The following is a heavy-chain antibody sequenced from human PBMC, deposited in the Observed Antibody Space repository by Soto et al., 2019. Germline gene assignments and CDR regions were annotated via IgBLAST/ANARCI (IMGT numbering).Heavy chain of an antibody. V-gene: IGHV4-31*03. Sequence: SETLSLTCTVSGGSISSGGYYWSWIRQHPGKGLEWIGYIYYSGSTYYNPSLKSRVTISVDTSKNQFSLKLSSVTAADTAVYYCARDRRILGSFDYWGQGTLVTVSS. CDR2: IYYSGST. CDR3: ARDRRILGSFDY. CDR1: GGSISSGGYY. D-gene: IGHD7-27*01. J-gene: IGHJ4*02.